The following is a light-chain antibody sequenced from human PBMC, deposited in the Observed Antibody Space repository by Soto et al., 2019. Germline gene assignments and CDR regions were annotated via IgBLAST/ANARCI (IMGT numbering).Light chain of an antibody. CDR2: EVS. V-gene: IGLV2-14*01. CDR1: SSDVGGYNY. J-gene: IGLJ3*02. Sequence: SALTQPASVSGSPGQSLTISCTGTSSDVGGYNYVSWYQQHPGKAPKLMIYEVSNRPSGVSNRFSGSKSGNTASLTISGLQAEDEADYYCTSYTSGSTWVFGGGTKLTVL. CDR3: TSYTSGSTWV.